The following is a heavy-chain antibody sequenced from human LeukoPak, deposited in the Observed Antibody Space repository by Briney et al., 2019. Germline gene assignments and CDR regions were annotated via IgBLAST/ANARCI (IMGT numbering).Heavy chain of an antibody. CDR2: ISGSGAST. D-gene: IGHD6-13*01. V-gene: IGHV3-23*01. Sequence: GGSLRLSCAASGFTFNTYAMSWVRQSPGKGLEWVSAISGSGASTYYADSVKGRFTISRDNSENTLYLQINSLKDEDTAVYYCAKAHGYSSSWYPYWGQGTLVTVSS. J-gene: IGHJ4*02. CDR1: GFTFNTYA. CDR3: AKAHGYSSSWYPY.